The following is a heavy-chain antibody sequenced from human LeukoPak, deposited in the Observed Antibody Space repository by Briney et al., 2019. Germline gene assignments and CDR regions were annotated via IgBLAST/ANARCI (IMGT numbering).Heavy chain of an antibody. J-gene: IGHJ4*02. D-gene: IGHD3-10*01. CDR2: ISYDGSNK. Sequence: GGSLRLSCAASGFTFSSYAMHWVRQAPGKGLEWVAVISYDGSNKYYADSVKGRFTISRDNSKNTLYLQMNSLRAEDTAVYYCARAPELIWFGESLYYFDYWGQGTLVTVSS. CDR3: ARAPELIWFGESLYYFDY. V-gene: IGHV3-30*04. CDR1: GFTFSSYA.